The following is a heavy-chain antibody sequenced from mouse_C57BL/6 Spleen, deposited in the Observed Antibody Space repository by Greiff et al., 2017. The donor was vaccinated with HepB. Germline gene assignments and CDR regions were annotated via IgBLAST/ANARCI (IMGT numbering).Heavy chain of an antibody. Sequence: VNVVESGAELVKPGASVKISCKASGYAFSSYWMNWVKQRPGKGLEWIGQIYPGDGDTNYNGKFKGKATLTADKSSSTAYMQLSSLTSEDSAVYFCSYDGYSAYWGQGTTLTVSS. D-gene: IGHD2-3*01. CDR2: IYPGDGDT. J-gene: IGHJ2*01. CDR1: GYAFSSYW. V-gene: IGHV1-80*01. CDR3: SYDGYSAY.